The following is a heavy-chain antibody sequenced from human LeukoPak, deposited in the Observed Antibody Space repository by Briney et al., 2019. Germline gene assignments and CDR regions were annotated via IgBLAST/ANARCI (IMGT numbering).Heavy chain of an antibody. V-gene: IGHV3-9*01. J-gene: IGHJ4*02. CDR2: ISWNSGSI. CDR1: GFPFDDYA. CDR3: AKSPGPTTVVTILDY. Sequence: GRSLLLSCAASGFPFDDYAMHGVRQAPGKGLEWVSGISWNSGSIGYADSVKGRFTISRDNAKNSLYLQMNSLRAEDTALYYCAKSPGPTTVVTILDYWGQGTLVTVSS. D-gene: IGHD4-23*01.